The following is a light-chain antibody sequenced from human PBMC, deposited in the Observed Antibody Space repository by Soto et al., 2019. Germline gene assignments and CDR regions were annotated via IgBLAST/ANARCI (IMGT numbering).Light chain of an antibody. CDR3: SSYAGGSTMM. V-gene: IGLV2-23*01. Sequence: QSVLTQPASVSGSPGQSITISCTGTNGDVGGYQLVSWYQQHPDQAPKVMIYDATKRPSGVSSRFSGSKSGTTASLTISGLQAEDEAHYYCSSYAGGSTMMFGGGTQLTVL. J-gene: IGLJ3*02. CDR1: NGDVGGYQL. CDR2: DAT.